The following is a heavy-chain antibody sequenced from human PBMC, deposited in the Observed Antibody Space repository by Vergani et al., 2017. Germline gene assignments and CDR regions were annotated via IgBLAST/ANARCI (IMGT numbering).Heavy chain of an antibody. CDR3: ARDGIAVAGYYYYYGMDV. J-gene: IGHJ6*02. CDR1: GFTFSSYS. Sequence: EVQLLESGGGLVQPGGSLRLSCAASGFTFSSYSMNWVRQAPGKGLEWVSSISSSSSYIYYADSVKGRFTISRDNAKNSLYLQMNSLRAEDTAVYYCARDGIAVAGYYYYYGMDVWGQGP. CDR2: ISSSSSYI. D-gene: IGHD6-19*01. V-gene: IGHV3-21*01.